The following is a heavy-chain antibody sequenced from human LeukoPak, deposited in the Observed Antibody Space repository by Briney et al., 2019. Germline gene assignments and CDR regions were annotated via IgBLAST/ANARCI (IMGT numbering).Heavy chain of an antibody. CDR2: ISGSGGST. Sequence: GGSLRLSCAASGFTFTSYAMSWVRQAPGKGLEWVAAISGSGGSTYYAGSVKGRFTVSRDNSKNTLYLQMNSLRAEDTAVYYCAKDKRLQPHYFDYWGQGTLVTVSS. D-gene: IGHD6-25*01. CDR3: AKDKRLQPHYFDY. CDR1: GFTFTSYA. J-gene: IGHJ4*02. V-gene: IGHV3-23*01.